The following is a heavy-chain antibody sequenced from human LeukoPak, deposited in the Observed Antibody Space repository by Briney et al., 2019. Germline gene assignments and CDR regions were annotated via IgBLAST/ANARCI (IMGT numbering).Heavy chain of an antibody. D-gene: IGHD3-22*01. Sequence: ASVKVPCKASGYTFTSYYMHWVRQAPGQGLEWVGIINPSGGSTSYAQKFQGRVTMTRDTSTSTVYMELSSLRSEDTAVYYCARVPYDSSGYGLYYFDYWGQGTLVTVSS. CDR2: INPSGGST. CDR1: GYTFTSYY. J-gene: IGHJ4*02. V-gene: IGHV1-46*01. CDR3: ARVPYDSSGYGLYYFDY.